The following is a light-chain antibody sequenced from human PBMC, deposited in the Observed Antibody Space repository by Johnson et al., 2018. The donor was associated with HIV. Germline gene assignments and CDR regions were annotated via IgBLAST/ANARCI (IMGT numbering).Light chain of an antibody. J-gene: IGLJ1*01. V-gene: IGLV1-51*02. Sequence: QSALTQPPSVSAAPGQKVTISCSGSSSNIGNNYVSWYQQLPGTAPKLLIYENNKRPSGIPYRFSGSKSGTSATLGITGLQTGDEADYYCGTWDSSLSVPGFGSGTKVTVL. CDR1: SSNIGNNY. CDR2: ENN. CDR3: GTWDSSLSVPG.